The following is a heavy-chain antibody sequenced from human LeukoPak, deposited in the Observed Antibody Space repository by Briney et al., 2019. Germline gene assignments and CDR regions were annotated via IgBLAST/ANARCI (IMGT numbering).Heavy chain of an antibody. V-gene: IGHV3-74*01. CDR2: SNTDGSET. CDR1: GFAFSTYW. J-gene: IGHJ6*02. D-gene: IGHD2/OR15-2a*01. Sequence: PGGSLRLSCEASGFAFSTYWMHWVRQGPGKGLVWASRSNTDGSETTYADSVKGRFTISKDNAKNTLYLQMNSLRPEDTAIYYCARDRIEGGLDVWGQGTAVTVSS. CDR3: ARDRIEGGLDV.